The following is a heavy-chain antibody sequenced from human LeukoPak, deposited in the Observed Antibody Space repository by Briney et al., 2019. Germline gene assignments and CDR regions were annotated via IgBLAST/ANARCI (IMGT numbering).Heavy chain of an antibody. CDR3: ARGEYYGSGSWGY. CDR1: GYSFTSYD. D-gene: IGHD3-10*01. CDR2: MNTNSGYA. V-gene: IGHV1-8*02. J-gene: IGHJ4*02. Sequence: ASVKVSCKASGYSFTSYDINWVRQASGQGLEWMGWMNTNSGYAGFAQKFQGRVTSTRDTSTGTAYLELSSLRSEDTAVYFCARGEYYGSGSWGYWGQGTLVTVSS.